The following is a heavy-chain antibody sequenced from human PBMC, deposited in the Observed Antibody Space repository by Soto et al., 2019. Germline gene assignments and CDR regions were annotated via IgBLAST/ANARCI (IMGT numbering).Heavy chain of an antibody. CDR3: AKGGGRGVPGGDYFDY. CDR1: CGSISGYY. V-gene: IGHV4-59*01. CDR2: IFYSGTT. D-gene: IGHD2-8*02. Sequence: PSETLSLTCTFSCGSISGYYWSWIRQPPGKGLEWLGYIFYSGTTNYHPSLQSRLTISVDTSKNQFSLTLSSVTAADTAVYYCAKGGGRGVPGGDYFDYWGLGTLVTVSS. J-gene: IGHJ4*02.